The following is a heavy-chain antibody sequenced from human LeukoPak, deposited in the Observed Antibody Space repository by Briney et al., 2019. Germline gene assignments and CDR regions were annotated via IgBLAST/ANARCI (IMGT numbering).Heavy chain of an antibody. CDR3: ATRSDYYYYYGMDV. CDR1: GYTFPTYW. Sequence: GESLQISCKGSGYTFPTYWIGWVRQMPGKGLEWMGIIYPGDSDTRYSPSFQGQVTISADKSISTAYLQWSSLKASDTAMYYCATRSDYYYYYGMDVWGQGTTVTVSS. J-gene: IGHJ6*02. CDR2: IYPGDSDT. V-gene: IGHV5-51*01.